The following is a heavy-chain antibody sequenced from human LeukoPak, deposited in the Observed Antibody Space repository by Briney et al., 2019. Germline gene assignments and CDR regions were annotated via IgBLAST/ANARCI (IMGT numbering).Heavy chain of an antibody. V-gene: IGHV1-18*01. D-gene: IGHD5-18*01. J-gene: IGHJ3*02. CDR2: ITAGNGNA. CDR3: ARDLARGYSYASNAFDI. Sequence: ASVKDSCKASGYSFISYGIGWVRQAPRQGLEWMGWITAGNGNANYAQKVQGRVTRTTDTSTSTAYMELRSLRSDDTAVYFCARDLARGYSYASNAFDIWGQGTMVTVSS. CDR1: GYSFISYG.